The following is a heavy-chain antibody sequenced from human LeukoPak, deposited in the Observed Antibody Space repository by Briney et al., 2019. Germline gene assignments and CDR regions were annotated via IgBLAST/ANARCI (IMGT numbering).Heavy chain of an antibody. CDR1: GYSISSGYY. CDR3: ARERKDYTASYYYYYMDV. D-gene: IGHD4-11*01. J-gene: IGHJ6*03. V-gene: IGHV4-38-2*02. CDR2: IYHSGST. Sequence: SETLSLTCTVSGYSISSGYYWGWIRQPPGKGLEWIGSIYHSGSTYYNPSLKSRVTISVDTSKNQFSLKLSSVTAADTAVYYCARERKDYTASYYYYYMDVWGKGTTVTVSS.